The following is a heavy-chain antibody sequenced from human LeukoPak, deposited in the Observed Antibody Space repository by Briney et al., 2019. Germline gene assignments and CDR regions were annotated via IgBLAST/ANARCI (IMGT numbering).Heavy chain of an antibody. D-gene: IGHD3-22*01. CDR3: ARERYYAGSGANPFDH. CDR2: ISSGGSIT. V-gene: IGHV3-11*01. CDR1: GFTFSDYY. J-gene: IGHJ4*02. Sequence: KTGESLRLSCAAAGFTFSDYYMTWIRQAPGKGLEGLSYISSGGSITPYADSVKGRFTISKDNAENALYLQMNSLRVDDTAVYSCARERYYAGSGANPFDHWGQGTLVTVSS.